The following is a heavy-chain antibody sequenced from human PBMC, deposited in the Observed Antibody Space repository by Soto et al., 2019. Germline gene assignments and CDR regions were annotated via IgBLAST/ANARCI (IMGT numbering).Heavy chain of an antibody. D-gene: IGHD3-10*01. Sequence: QITLKESGPTLVKPTQTLTLTCTFSGFSLSTSGVGVGWIRQPPGKALEWLALIYWDDDKRYSPSLKSRLTITKDTSKNQVVLTMTNMDPVDTATYYCAHRLEPDMVRGVIAVFDYWGQGTLVTVSS. J-gene: IGHJ4*02. V-gene: IGHV2-5*02. CDR3: AHRLEPDMVRGVIAVFDY. CDR1: GFSLSTSGVG. CDR2: IYWDDDK.